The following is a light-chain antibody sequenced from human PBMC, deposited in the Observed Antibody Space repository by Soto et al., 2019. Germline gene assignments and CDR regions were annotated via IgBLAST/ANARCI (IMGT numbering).Light chain of an antibody. CDR2: DAS. CDR1: ESISKW. J-gene: IGKJ5*01. Sequence: DIQMTQSPSTLSASVGDRVTITFLASESISKWLAWYQQKPGTAPKLLIYDASTLESGVPSRFSGSGSGTEFTLTISSLQPDDFATYYCHSRAFGQGTRLEIK. V-gene: IGKV1-5*01. CDR3: HSRA.